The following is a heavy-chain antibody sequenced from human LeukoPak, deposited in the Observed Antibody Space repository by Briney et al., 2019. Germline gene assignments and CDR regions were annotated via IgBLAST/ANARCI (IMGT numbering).Heavy chain of an antibody. J-gene: IGHJ3*02. D-gene: IGHD4-23*01. CDR3: ARRPPTVVTLSRDALHI. CDR1: GYTFSDYL. CDR2: IYPADSET. V-gene: IGHV5-51*01. Sequence: GEYLKISCRGSGYTFSDYLFGWVRQMPGKGLEWMGSIYPADSETPYSQCFRGQVTISAEKSINDAYLQWSSLKASDTAMYYCARRPPTVVTLSRDALHIWGQGTMVTVS.